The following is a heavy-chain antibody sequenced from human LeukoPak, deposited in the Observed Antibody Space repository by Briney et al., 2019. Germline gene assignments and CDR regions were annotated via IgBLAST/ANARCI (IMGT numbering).Heavy chain of an antibody. CDR2: MSGDGGTT. V-gene: IGHV3-23*01. Sequence: GGSLRLSCAASGFTFSTYAMSWVRQAPGKGLEGVSGMSGDGGTTYYADSVKGRFTISRDNAKNSLYVQMNSLRAEDTAVYYCARGGYYDSSGYYYVGYFHHWGQGTLVTVSS. CDR3: ARGGYYDSSGYYYVGYFHH. D-gene: IGHD3-22*01. J-gene: IGHJ1*01. CDR1: GFTFSTYA.